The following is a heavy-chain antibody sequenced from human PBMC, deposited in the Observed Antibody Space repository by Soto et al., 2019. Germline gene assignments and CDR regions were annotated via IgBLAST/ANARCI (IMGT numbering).Heavy chain of an antibody. V-gene: IGHV3-33*01. CDR3: ARDRQQLVPGWFDP. D-gene: IGHD6-13*01. Sequence: GGSLRLSCAASGFTFSSYGMHWVRQAPGKGLEWVAVIWYDGSNKYYADSVKGRFTISRDNSKNTLYLQMNSLRAEDTAVYYCARDRQQLVPGWFDPWGQGTMVTVSS. CDR2: IWYDGSNK. J-gene: IGHJ5*02. CDR1: GFTFSSYG.